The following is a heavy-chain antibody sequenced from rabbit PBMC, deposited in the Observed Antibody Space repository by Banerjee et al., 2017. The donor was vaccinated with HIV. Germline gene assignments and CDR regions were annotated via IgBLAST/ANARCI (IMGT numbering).Heavy chain of an antibody. J-gene: IGHJ3*01. D-gene: IGHD8-1*01. Sequence: QEQLEESGGDLVKPEGSLTLTCKASGFDFSSNAMCWVRQAPGKGLEWIGCIATGGGHTYYAAWAKGRITISKTSSTTVTLQMTSLTAADTATYSCARAAGGSDWGALIRLDLWGPGTLVTVS. V-gene: IGHV1S45*01. CDR1: GFDFSSNA. CDR2: IATGGGHT. CDR3: ARAAGGSDWGALIRLDL.